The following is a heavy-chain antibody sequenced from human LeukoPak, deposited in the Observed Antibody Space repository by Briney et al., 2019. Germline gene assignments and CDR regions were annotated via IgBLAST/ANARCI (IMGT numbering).Heavy chain of an antibody. CDR3: AKAPAAIGGYYYMDV. D-gene: IGHD2-2*01. V-gene: IGHV3-30*18. CDR1: GFTFSSYG. Sequence: PGRSLRLSSAASGFTFSSYGMHWVRQAPGKGLEWGAVISYDGSNKYYADSVKGRFTISRDNSKNTLYLQMNSLRAEDTAVYYCAKAPAAIGGYYYMDVWGKGTTVTVSS. CDR2: ISYDGSNK. J-gene: IGHJ6*03.